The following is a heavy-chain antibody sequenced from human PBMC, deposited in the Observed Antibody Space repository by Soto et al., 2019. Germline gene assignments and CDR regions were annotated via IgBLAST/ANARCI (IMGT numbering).Heavy chain of an antibody. CDR1: GFTFSSYE. D-gene: IGHD3-22*01. J-gene: IGHJ4*02. Sequence: EVQLVESGGGLVQPGGSLRLSCAASGFTFSSYEMNWVRQAPGKGLEWVSYISSSGSTIYYADSVKGRFTISRDNAKNSLYVQMNSLRAEDTAVYYCARDLEGYYDSSGYSFPLPFDYWGQGTLVTVSS. CDR3: ARDLEGYYDSSGYSFPLPFDY. CDR2: ISSSGSTI. V-gene: IGHV3-48*03.